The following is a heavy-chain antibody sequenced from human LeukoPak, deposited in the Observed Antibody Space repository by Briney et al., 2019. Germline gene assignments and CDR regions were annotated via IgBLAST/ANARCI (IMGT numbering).Heavy chain of an antibody. V-gene: IGHV3-23*01. CDR2: ISCRGGST. Sequence: PGGSLRLSCAVSVFTFSVYAMSWVRQAPGKGLECGSVISCRGGSTYHAEAVKGRFTISRDNSKNTLYLKMNSLRAEDRAVYYCAKSLRGRENSSFDYWGQGTLVTVSS. D-gene: IGHD3-10*01. CDR1: VFTFSVYA. J-gene: IGHJ4*02. CDR3: AKSLRGRENSSFDY.